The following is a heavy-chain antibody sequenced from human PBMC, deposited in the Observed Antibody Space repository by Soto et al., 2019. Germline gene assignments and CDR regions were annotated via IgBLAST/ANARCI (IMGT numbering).Heavy chain of an antibody. V-gene: IGHV3-33*01. CDR3: ARGTRFHGPNDYYYYGMDV. Sequence: GGSLRLSCAASGFTFSSYGMHWVRQAPGKGLEWVAVIWYDGSNKYYADSVKGRFTISRDNSKNTLYLQMNSLRAEDTAVYYCARGTRFHGPNDYYYYGMDVWGQGTTVTVSS. J-gene: IGHJ6*02. CDR1: GFTFSSYG. CDR2: IWYDGSNK.